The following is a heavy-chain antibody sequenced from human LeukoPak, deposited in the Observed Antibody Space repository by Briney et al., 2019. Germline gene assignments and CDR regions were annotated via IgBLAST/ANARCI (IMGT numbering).Heavy chain of an antibody. D-gene: IGHD1-26*01. CDR3: ASESSGREHFDY. CDR1: GGTFSSYA. J-gene: IGHJ4*02. CDR2: IIPILGTA. Sequence: SVKVSCKASGGTFSSYAISWVRQAPGQGLEWMGGIIPILGTANYAQKFQGRVTITADESTSTAYMELSSLRSEDTAVYYCASESSGREHFDYWGQGTLVTVSS. V-gene: IGHV1-69*13.